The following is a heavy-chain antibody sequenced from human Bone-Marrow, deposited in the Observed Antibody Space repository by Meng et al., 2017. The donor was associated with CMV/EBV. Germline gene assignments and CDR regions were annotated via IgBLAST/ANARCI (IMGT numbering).Heavy chain of an antibody. CDR2: IYYSGST. D-gene: IGHD1-14*01. Sequence: LRLSCTVSGGSISSGGYYWSWIRQHPGKGLEWIGYIYYSGSTYYNPSLKSRVTISVDTSKNQFSLKLSSVTAADTAVYYCARGGRRRGLDYWGQGTLVTVSS. CDR3: ARGGRRRGLDY. CDR1: GGSISSGGYY. J-gene: IGHJ4*02. V-gene: IGHV4-31*03.